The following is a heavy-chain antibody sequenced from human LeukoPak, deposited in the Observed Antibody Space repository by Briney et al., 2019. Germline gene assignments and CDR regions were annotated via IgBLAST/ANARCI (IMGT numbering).Heavy chain of an antibody. CDR2: ISAYNGNI. D-gene: IGHD3-10*01. CDR3: AREGRSYGSGSYYTWFDP. V-gene: IGHV1-18*01. CDR1: GYTFTSYG. J-gene: IGHJ5*02. Sequence: VASVKVSCKASGYTFTSYGISWVRQAPGQGLEWMGWISAYNGNINYAQKLQGRVTMTTDTSTSTAYMELRSLRSDDTAVYYCAREGRSYGSGSYYTWFDPWGQGTLVTVSS.